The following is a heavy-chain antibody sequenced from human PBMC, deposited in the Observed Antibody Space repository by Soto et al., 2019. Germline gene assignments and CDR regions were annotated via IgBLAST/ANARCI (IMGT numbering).Heavy chain of an antibody. Sequence: GESLKISCRGSGYTFSNHWIAWVRQTPGKGLEWMGINYPGDSESRYSPSFQGQVTISVDKSITTAYLQWSSLKASDTAMYYCARASTGWPNWFDSWGQGTLVTVSS. CDR2: NYPGDSES. CDR1: GYTFSNHW. D-gene: IGHD6-19*01. V-gene: IGHV5-51*01. J-gene: IGHJ5*01. CDR3: ARASTGWPNWFDS.